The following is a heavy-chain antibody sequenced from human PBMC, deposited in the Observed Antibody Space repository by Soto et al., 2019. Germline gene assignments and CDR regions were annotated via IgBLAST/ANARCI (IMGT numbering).Heavy chain of an antibody. CDR1: GDAISNYY. J-gene: IGHJ5*02. V-gene: IGHV4-59*03. CDR2: VHESGST. CDR3: VRGGYSSSWERLDP. Sequence: SETLSLTCSVSGDAISNYYWSWIRQTPGRGLEWIGCVHESGSTDYNPSLRGRVIISLHTSKSQFSLSLRSATAADTAMYYCVRGGYSSSWERLDPWGQGTLVTVSS. D-gene: IGHD4-4*01.